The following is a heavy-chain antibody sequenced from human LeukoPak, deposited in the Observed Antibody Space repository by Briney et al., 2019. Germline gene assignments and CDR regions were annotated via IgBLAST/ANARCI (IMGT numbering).Heavy chain of an antibody. J-gene: IGHJ4*02. CDR2: ISGSGGST. Sequence: PGASLRLSCAASGFTFSSYAMSWVRQAPGKGLEWVSAISGSGGSTYYADSVKGRFTISRDNSKNTLYLQMNSLRAEDTAAYYCAKDQVTMIVVVILDFWGQGTLVTVSS. V-gene: IGHV3-23*01. CDR3: AKDQVTMIVVVILDF. CDR1: GFTFSSYA. D-gene: IGHD3-22*01.